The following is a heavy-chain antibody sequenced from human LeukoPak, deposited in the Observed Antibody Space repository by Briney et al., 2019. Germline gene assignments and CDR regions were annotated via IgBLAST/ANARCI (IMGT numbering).Heavy chain of an antibody. J-gene: IGHJ4*02. CDR2: IYYSGST. CDR1: GGSISSFY. CDR3: ARSVDTAMVFFDS. D-gene: IGHD5-18*01. V-gene: IGHV4-59*01. Sequence: PSETLSLTCTVSGGSISSFYWSWLRQPPGKGLEWIAYIYYSGSTNYNPSLQSRVTISVDTSKNQFSLKLSSVTAADTAVYYCARSVDTAMVFFDSWGQGALVTVSS.